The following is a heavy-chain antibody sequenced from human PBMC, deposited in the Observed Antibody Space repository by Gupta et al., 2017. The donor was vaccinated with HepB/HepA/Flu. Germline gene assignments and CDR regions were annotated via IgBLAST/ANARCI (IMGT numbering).Heavy chain of an antibody. CDR1: AFTFSSYG. CDR2: IWYDGSNK. D-gene: IGHD6-6*01. CDR3: ARDQSSSSSGYYYYYMDV. J-gene: IGHJ6*03. Sequence: QVQLVESGGGVVQPGRSLRLSCAASAFTFSSYGMHWVREAPGTGLEWVAVIWYDGSNKYYADSVKGRFTISRDNSKNTLYLQMNSLRAEDTAVYYCARDQSSSSSGYYYYYMDVWGKGTTVTVSS. V-gene: IGHV3-33*01.